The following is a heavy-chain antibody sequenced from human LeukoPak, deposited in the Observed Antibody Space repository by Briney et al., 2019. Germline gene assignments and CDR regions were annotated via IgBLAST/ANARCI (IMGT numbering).Heavy chain of an antibody. D-gene: IGHD3-16*01. CDR3: ARDGGYFRFDP. CDR1: GFTFSDYH. V-gene: IGHV3-11*01. CDR2: ISSGGGTI. Sequence: PGGSLRLSCAASGFTFSDYHMTWIRQAPGKGLEWVSYISSGGGTIYYADSVKGRFTISRDNAKNSLYLQMHSLRAEDTAVYYCARDGGYFRFDPWGQGTLVTVSS. J-gene: IGHJ5*02.